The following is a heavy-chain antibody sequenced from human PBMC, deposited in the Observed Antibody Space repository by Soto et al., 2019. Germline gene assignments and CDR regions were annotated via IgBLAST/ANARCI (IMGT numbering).Heavy chain of an antibody. D-gene: IGHD7-27*01. CDR1: GGSISSYY. CDR2: IYYSGST. V-gene: IGHV4-59*08. CDR3: ARRWGRTFDY. J-gene: IGHJ4*02. Sequence: SETLSLTCTVSGGSISSYYWSWIRQPPGKGLEWIGYIYYSGSTNYNPSLKSRVTISVDTSKNQFSLRLSSVTAADTAVYYCARRWGRTFDYWGQGTLVTVSS.